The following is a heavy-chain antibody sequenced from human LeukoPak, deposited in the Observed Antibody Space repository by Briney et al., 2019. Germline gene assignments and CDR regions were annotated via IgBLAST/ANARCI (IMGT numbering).Heavy chain of an antibody. CDR2: IYHSGST. Sequence: SETLSLTCAVSGYSISSGYYWGWIRQPPGKGLEWIGSIYHSGSTYYNPSLKSRVTISVDASKNQFSLKLSSVTAADTAVYYCARHMGDYYDSSGYYDYWGQGTLVTVSS. V-gene: IGHV4-38-2*01. CDR3: ARHMGDYYDSSGYYDY. CDR1: GYSISSGYY. J-gene: IGHJ4*02. D-gene: IGHD3-22*01.